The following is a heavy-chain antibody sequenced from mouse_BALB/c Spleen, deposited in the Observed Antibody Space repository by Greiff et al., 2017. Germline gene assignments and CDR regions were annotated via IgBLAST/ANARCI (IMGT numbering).Heavy chain of an antibody. Sequence: QVQLQQPGAELVKPGASVTLSCKASGYTFTSYWMHWVKQRPGQGLEWIGEINPSNGRTNYNEKFKSKATLTVDKSSSTAYMQLSSLTSEDSAVYYCARDFTTATLDYWGQGTTLTVSS. D-gene: IGHD1-2*01. CDR3: ARDFTTATLDY. J-gene: IGHJ2*01. V-gene: IGHV1S81*02. CDR2: INPSNGRT. CDR1: GYTFTSYW.